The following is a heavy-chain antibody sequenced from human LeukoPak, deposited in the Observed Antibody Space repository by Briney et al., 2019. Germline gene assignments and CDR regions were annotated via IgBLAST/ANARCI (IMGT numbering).Heavy chain of an antibody. D-gene: IGHD6-13*01. J-gene: IGHJ6*03. Sequence: SETLSLTCAVYGGSFSGYYWSWIRQPPGKGLEWIGEINHSGSTNYNPSLKIRVTISVDTSKNQFSLKLSSVTAADTAVYYCARVGSSSWYGPRYYYYYYMDVWGKGTTVTVSS. CDR3: ARVGSSSWYGPRYYYYYYMDV. V-gene: IGHV4-34*01. CDR1: GGSFSGYY. CDR2: INHSGST.